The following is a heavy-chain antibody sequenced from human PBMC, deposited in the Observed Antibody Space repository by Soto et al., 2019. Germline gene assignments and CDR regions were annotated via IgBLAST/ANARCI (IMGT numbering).Heavy chain of an antibody. CDR3: TRSHSVVGSFYYGMDV. CDR1: GGTFSSYA. V-gene: IGHV1-69*01. J-gene: IGHJ6*02. CDR2: IIPVFGTA. Sequence: QVQLVQSGAEVNKPGSSGKVSCTASGGTFSSYAYSWVRQAPGQGLEWMGGIIPVFGTATYAQNFQGRLTITADESTRTAYMELSRLRAEDTAVYYCTRSHSVVGSFYYGMDVWGQGTTVTVSS. D-gene: IGHD4-4*01.